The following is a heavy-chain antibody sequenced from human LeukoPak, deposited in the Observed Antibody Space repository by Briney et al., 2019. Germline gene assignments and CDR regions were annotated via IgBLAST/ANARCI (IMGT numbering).Heavy chain of an antibody. CDR1: GYTFTSYG. V-gene: IGHV1-2*02. CDR2: INPNSGGT. D-gene: IGHD1-1*01. J-gene: IGHJ5*02. CDR3: ARDFTAHNWNEPTFDP. Sequence: ASVKVSCKASGYTFTSYGISWVRQAPGQGLEWMGWINPNSGGTNFAQKFQGRVTMTRDTSISTAYMELSRLRSDDTAVYYCARDFTAHNWNEPTFDPWGQGTLVTVSS.